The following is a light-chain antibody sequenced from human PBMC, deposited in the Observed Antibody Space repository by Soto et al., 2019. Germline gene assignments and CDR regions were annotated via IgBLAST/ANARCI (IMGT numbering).Light chain of an antibody. CDR3: QQYNNWPPVT. J-gene: IGKJ5*01. V-gene: IGKV3-15*01. CDR2: GAS. CDR1: QSVRSN. Sequence: EIVMTQSPATLSVSPGERATLSCRASQSVRSNLAWYQQKPGQAPRLLIYGASTRATGIPARCSGSGSGTEFPPTISSMQSEDFAVYYCQQYNNWPPVTFGQGTRLEIK.